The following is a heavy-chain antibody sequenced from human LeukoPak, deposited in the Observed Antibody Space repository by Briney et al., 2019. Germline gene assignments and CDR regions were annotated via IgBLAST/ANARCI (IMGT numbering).Heavy chain of an antibody. CDR2: INHSGST. Sequence: ASETLSLTCAVYGVSFSGYYWSWIRQPPGKGLEWIGEINHSGSTNYNPSLKSRVTISVDTSKNEFSLKLSSVTAADTAVYYCARVSAWSSTSHSTYGMDVWGQGTTVTVSS. J-gene: IGHJ6*02. CDR3: ARVSAWSSTSHSTYGMDV. D-gene: IGHD2-2*01. V-gene: IGHV4-34*01. CDR1: GVSFSGYY.